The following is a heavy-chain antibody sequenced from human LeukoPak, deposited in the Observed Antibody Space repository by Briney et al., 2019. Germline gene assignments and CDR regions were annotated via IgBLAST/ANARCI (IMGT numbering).Heavy chain of an antibody. CDR2: MNPNTGHT. V-gene: IGHV1-8*01. Sequence: ASVKVSCKASGYTFTNYDINWVRQATGQGLEWMGWMNPNTGHTGYAQKFQGRVTMTSNTSISTAYMELRGLRPEDTAVYYCARPGRQWEPYFFAYWGQGTLVAVSS. CDR3: ARPGRQWEPYFFAY. J-gene: IGHJ4*02. CDR1: GYTFTNYD. D-gene: IGHD1-26*01.